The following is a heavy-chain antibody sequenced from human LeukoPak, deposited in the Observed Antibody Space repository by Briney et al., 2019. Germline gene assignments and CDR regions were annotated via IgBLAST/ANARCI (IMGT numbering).Heavy chain of an antibody. J-gene: IGHJ5*02. CDR1: GFTFSSYA. V-gene: IGHV3-30-3*01. D-gene: IGHD1-7*01. CDR2: ISYDGSNK. Sequence: SLRLSCAASGFTFSSYAMHWVRQAPGKGLEWVAVISYDGSNKYYADSVKGRFTISRDNSKNTLYLQMNSLRAEDTAVYYCARERNWNYGPNSFDPWGQGTLVTVSS. CDR3: ARERNWNYGPNSFDP.